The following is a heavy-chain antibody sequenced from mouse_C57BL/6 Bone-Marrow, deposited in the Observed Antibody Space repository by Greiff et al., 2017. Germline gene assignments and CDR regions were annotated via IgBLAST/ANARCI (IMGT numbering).Heavy chain of an antibody. D-gene: IGHD2-4*01. CDR3: WGGFMITTSYYYDMDY. Sequence: QVTLKVSGPGILQPSQTLSLACTFSGISLSTSGMGLSWLRKPSGKALEWLASIWNNDNYYNPSLKSRLTISKETSNYQVFLKLTSVDTADSATYYGAWGGFMITTSYYYDMDYWGQGTSVTVSS. CDR2: WNNDNY. J-gene: IGHJ4*01. CDR1: ISLSTSGMGL. V-gene: IGHV8-2*01.